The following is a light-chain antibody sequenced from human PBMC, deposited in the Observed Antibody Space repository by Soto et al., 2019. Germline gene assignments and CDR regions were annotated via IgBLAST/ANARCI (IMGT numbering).Light chain of an antibody. CDR3: QQYNDWPLT. J-gene: IGKJ4*01. CDR2: GAS. V-gene: IGKV3-15*01. CDR1: ENVNQN. Sequence: EILMTQSPATLSVSPGERATLSCRASENVNQNLAWYQQKPGQAPRLLIYGASARATGIPARFSGSGSRTEFTLTIGSLQSEDFALYYCQQYNDWPLTFGGGTKVDIK.